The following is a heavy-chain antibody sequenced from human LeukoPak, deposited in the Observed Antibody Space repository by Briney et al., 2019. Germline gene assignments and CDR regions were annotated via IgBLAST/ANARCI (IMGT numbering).Heavy chain of an antibody. CDR1: GYTFTGYY. CDR3: ASGQSIAAAPLDY. V-gene: IGHV1-2*02. CDR2: INPNSGVT. J-gene: IGHJ4*02. Sequence: ASAKVSCKASGYTFTGYYMHWVRQAPGQGLEWLGWINPNSGVTKFAQKVQDRVTLTRDTSISTAYMELTGLISDDTAVYYCASGQSIAAAPLDYWGQGTLVTVSS. D-gene: IGHD6-13*01.